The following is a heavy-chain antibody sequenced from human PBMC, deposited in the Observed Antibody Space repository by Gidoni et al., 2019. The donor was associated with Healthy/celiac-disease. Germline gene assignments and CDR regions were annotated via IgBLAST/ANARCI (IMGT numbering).Heavy chain of an antibody. D-gene: IGHD3-10*01. Sequence: EVQLVESGGGLVQPGGSLRLSCAASGFTVSRNYMSLVRQASGKGLEWFSVIYSGGSTYYADSVKGRFTISRDNSKNTLYLQMNSLRAEDTAVYYCARVGEGYYYGMDVWGQGTTVTVSS. CDR3: ARVGEGYYYGMDV. CDR1: GFTVSRNY. V-gene: IGHV3-66*01. J-gene: IGHJ6*02. CDR2: IYSGGST.